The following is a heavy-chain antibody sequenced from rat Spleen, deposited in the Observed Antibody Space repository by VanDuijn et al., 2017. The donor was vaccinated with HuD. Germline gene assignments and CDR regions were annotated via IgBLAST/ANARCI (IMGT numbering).Heavy chain of an antibody. CDR3: ARHYYYSGDHFDY. CDR1: GFTFSDYG. CDR2: INYDGSST. V-gene: IGHV5-29*01. J-gene: IGHJ2*01. D-gene: IGHD1-1*01. Sequence: EVQLVESGGGLVQPGRSMKLSCAASGFTFSDYGMAWVRQAPTKGLEWVATINYDGSSTYYRDSVKGRFTISRDNAKSTLYLQMDSLRSEDTATYYCARHYYYSGDHFDYWGQGVMVTVSS.